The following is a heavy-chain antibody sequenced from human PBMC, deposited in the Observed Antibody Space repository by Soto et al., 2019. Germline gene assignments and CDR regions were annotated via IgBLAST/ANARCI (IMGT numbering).Heavy chain of an antibody. CDR1: GCSTSSGGYY. V-gene: IGHV4-31*03. D-gene: IGHD4-17*01. CDR3: AREVVGVYGGNSLDY. CDR2: IYYSGST. J-gene: IGHJ4*02. Sequence: TLSLTCTVSGCSTSSGGYYWSWIHQHPGKGLEWIGYIYYSGSTYYNPSLKSRVTISVDTSKNQFSLKLSSVTAADTAVYYCAREVVGVYGGNSLDYWGQGNLVTVSS.